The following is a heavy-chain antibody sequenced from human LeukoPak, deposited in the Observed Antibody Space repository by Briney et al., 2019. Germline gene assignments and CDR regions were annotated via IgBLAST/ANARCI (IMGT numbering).Heavy chain of an antibody. V-gene: IGHV4-39*06. D-gene: IGHD2-21*01. CDR2: IFSSGST. Sequence: SETLSLICSVPGGSLNSFSHYWAWIRQPPGKGLEWIGCIFSSGSTYYNPSLQSRVTFSLDKSNNHFALKLTSLTAADTAVYYCARGLAHGGIANWFDPWGQGTLVNVSS. CDR1: GGSLNSFSHY. CDR3: ARGLAHGGIANWFDP. J-gene: IGHJ5*02.